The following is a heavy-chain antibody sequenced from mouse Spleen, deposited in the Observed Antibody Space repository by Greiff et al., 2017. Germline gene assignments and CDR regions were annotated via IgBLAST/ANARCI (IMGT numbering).Heavy chain of an antibody. Sequence: QVQLQQPGAELVRPGTSVKLSCKASGYTFTSYWMPWVKQRPGQGLEWIGVIDPSDSYTNYNQKFKGKATLTVDTSSSTAYMQLSSLPSEDSAVYYCAREGYDDAMDYWGQGTSVTVSS. J-gene: IGHJ4*01. D-gene: IGHD2-14*01. CDR3: AREGYDDAMDY. CDR2: IDPSDSYT. V-gene: IGHV1-59*01. CDR1: GYTFTSYW.